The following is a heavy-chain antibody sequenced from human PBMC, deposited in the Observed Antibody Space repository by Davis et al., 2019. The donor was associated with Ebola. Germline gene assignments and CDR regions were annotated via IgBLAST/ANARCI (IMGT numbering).Heavy chain of an antibody. CDR2: IYYSGST. D-gene: IGHD1-26*01. J-gene: IGHJ4*02. CDR3: ARGIGGATHY. CDR1: GGSISSSSYY. V-gene: IGHV4-39*07. Sequence: MPSETLSLTCTVSGGSISSSSYYWGWIRQPPGKGLEWIGSIYYSGSTNYNPSLKSRVTISVDTSKNQFSLKLSSVTAADTAVYYCARGIGGATHYWGQGTLVTVSS.